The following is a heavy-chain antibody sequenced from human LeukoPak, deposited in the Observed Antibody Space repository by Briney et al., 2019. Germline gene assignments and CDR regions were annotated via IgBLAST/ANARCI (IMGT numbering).Heavy chain of an antibody. V-gene: IGHV1-18*01. D-gene: IGHD3-10*01. Sequence: ASVKVSCKASGYTFTSYAIAWVRQAPGQGLEWMGWISAYNGGTNYAQKFRSRVTMTTDTSTNTGYMELRSLRSDDTAVYFCARDQLRYYGSNNYYSDMDFWGQGTTVTVSS. CDR3: ARDQLRYYGSNNYYSDMDF. CDR2: ISAYNGGT. J-gene: IGHJ6*02. CDR1: GYTFTSYA.